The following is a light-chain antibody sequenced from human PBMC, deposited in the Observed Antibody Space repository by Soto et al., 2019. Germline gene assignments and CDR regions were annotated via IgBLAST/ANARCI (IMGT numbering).Light chain of an antibody. V-gene: IGKV2-28*01. CDR1: QSLLHSNGDNY. CDR2: LGS. CDR3: MQALQTPT. Sequence: DIVMTQSPLSLPVTPGEPASISCRSSQSLLHSNGDNYVDWYLQKPGQSPQLLIYLGSNRASGVPDRFSGSGSGTDFTLKISRVEAEDVGVYYCMQALQTPTFGQGTKLEIK. J-gene: IGKJ2*01.